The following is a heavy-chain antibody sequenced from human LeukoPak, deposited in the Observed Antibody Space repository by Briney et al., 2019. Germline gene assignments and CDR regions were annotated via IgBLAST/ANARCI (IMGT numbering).Heavy chain of an antibody. Sequence: SETLSLTCTVSGGSISSYYWSWIRQPAGKGLGWIERIYTSGSTNYNPSLKSRVTMSVDTSKNQFSLKLSSVTAADTAVYYCARGILWFGELLPGDYYYYMDVWGKGTTVTISS. V-gene: IGHV4-4*07. CDR1: GGSISSYY. J-gene: IGHJ6*03. CDR2: IYTSGST. D-gene: IGHD3-10*01. CDR3: ARGILWFGELLPGDYYYYMDV.